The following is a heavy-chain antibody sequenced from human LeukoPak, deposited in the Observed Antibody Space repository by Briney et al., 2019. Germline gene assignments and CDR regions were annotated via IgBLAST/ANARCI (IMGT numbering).Heavy chain of an antibody. D-gene: IGHD2-15*01. V-gene: IGHV1-8*01. CDR3: ARGNHCNGGSCTTFYYYYYMDV. Sequence: ASVRLSCKASGYTFTSYDINWVRQATGQGLEWMGWMNPNGGNTGYAQKFQGRVTMTRNTSISTAYMDLSSLRSEDTAVYYCARGNHCNGGSCTTFYYYYYMDVWGKGTTVTISS. J-gene: IGHJ6*03. CDR1: GYTFTSYD. CDR2: MNPNGGNT.